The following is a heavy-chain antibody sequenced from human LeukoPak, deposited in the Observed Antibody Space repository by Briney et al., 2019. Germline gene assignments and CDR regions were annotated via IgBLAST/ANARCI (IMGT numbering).Heavy chain of an antibody. CDR2: ISVSGSYI. D-gene: IGHD3-3*01. J-gene: IGHJ3*02. CDR3: ARPPRYDFWSGYYTSDASDI. Sequence: GWSLRLSCAASGFTFSTYRMTWVRQAPGEGLEWVSSISVSGSYIYYADSVKGRFTISRENAKNSLYLQMNSLRAEDTAVYYCARPPRYDFWSGYYTSDASDIWGQGTMVTVSS. CDR1: GFTFSTYR. V-gene: IGHV3-21*01.